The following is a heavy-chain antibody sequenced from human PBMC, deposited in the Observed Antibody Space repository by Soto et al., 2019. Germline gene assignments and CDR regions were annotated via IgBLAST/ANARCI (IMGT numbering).Heavy chain of an antibody. V-gene: IGHV3-9*01. D-gene: IGHD3-10*01. CDR3: AKDKERGSGSYYNFYY. CDR1: GFTFDDYA. Sequence: EVQLVESGGGLVQPGRSLRLSCAASGFTFDDYAMHWVRQAPGKGLEWVSGISWNSGSIGYADSVKGRFTISRDNAKNSLYLQMNRLRAEDTALYYCAKDKERGSGSYYNFYYWGQGTLVTVAS. J-gene: IGHJ4*02. CDR2: ISWNSGSI.